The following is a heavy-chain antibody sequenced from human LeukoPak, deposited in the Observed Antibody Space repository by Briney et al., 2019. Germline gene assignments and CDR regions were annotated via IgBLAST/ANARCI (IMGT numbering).Heavy chain of an antibody. CDR1: GFTFSSYS. CDR3: ARDRYCTNGVCYKGGNWFDP. D-gene: IGHD2-8*01. Sequence: GGSLRLSCAASGFTFSSYSMNWVRQAPGKGLEWVSYISSSSSTIYYAGSVKGRFTISRDNAKNSLYLQMNSLRAEDTAVYYCARDRYCTNGVCYKGGNWFDPWGQGTLVTVSS. V-gene: IGHV3-48*04. J-gene: IGHJ5*02. CDR2: ISSSSSTI.